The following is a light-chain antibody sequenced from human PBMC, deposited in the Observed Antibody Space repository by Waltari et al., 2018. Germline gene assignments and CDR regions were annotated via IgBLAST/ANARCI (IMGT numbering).Light chain of an antibody. CDR3: CSYAGSYTYV. Sequence: QSALPHPRSVSGSPGQSVTFPCTGTSGDVGAQSYVSCSHQHPGKAPTLMIYDVSKRPSGVPDRFSGSKSGNTASLTISGLQGEYEADYYCCSYAGSYTYVFGTGTKVTVL. CDR2: DVS. J-gene: IGLJ1*01. V-gene: IGLV2-11*01. CDR1: SGDVGAQSY.